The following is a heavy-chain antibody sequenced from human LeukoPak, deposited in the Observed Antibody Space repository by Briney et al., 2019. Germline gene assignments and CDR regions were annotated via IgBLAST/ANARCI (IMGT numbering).Heavy chain of an antibody. CDR1: GYTFTGYY. J-gene: IGHJ4*02. Sequence: GASVKVSCKASGYTFTGYYIHWVRQAPGQGLEWMGWINPNNGGTNYAQKFQGRVTMTRDTSISTAYMELSRLRSDDTAVYYCARVETWGFDIDWGQGTLVTVSS. V-gene: IGHV1-2*02. CDR2: INPNNGGT. D-gene: IGHD3-9*01. CDR3: ARVETWGFDID.